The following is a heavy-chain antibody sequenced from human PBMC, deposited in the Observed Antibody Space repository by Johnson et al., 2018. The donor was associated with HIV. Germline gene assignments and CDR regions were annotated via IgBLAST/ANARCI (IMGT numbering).Heavy chain of an antibody. CDR1: GFTVRSNY. CDR3: ASSQDDAFDI. Sequence: VQLVESGGGVVQPGRSLRLSCAASGFTVRSNYMSWVRQAPGKGLEWVAVIYSGGSTYYADYVKGRFTISRDNCKNTLYLQMTSLRAEDTAVYYCASSQDDAFDIWGKGTMVTVSS. V-gene: IGHV3-53*04. J-gene: IGHJ3*02. CDR2: IYSGGST.